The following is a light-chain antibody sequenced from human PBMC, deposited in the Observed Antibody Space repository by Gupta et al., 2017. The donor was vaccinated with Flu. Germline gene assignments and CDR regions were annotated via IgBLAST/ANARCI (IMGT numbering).Light chain of an antibody. Sequence: DIQMTQSPSSLSASVGDRVTLTCRASQSITTYLNWYQQKPGKAPKLLIYAASSLHSGVPSRFSGSGSGTDFTLTISSLQPEDVATYYCQQGLTTPITFGHGTKVDIK. CDR1: QSITTY. J-gene: IGKJ3*01. V-gene: IGKV1-39*01. CDR3: QQGLTTPIT. CDR2: AAS.